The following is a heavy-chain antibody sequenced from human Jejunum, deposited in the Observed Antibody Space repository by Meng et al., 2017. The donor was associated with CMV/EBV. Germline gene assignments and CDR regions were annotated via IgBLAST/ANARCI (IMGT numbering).Heavy chain of an antibody. CDR2: IDYSGTP. CDR1: GDSIGSGGYF. V-gene: IGHV4-39*06. D-gene: IGHD5-24*01. J-gene: IGHJ4*02. CDR3: ARDGEGRWLQLGC. Sequence: SGDSIGSGGYFWGWVRQPPGKGLEWIGSIDYSGTPRYNPSLGSRVVISVDTSMNQLTLRLDSVTAADTAVYYCARDGEGRWLQLGCWGQGTLVTVSS.